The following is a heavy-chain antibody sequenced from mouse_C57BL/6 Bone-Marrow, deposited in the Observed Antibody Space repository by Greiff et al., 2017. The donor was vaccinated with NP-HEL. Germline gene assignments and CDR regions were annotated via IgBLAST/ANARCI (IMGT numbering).Heavy chain of an antibody. CDR1: GFTFTDYY. J-gene: IGHJ1*03. D-gene: IGHD1-1*01. Sequence: EVHLVESGGGLVQPGGSLSLSCAASGFTFTDYYMSWVRQPPGKALEWLRFIRNKANGYTTEYSASVKGRFTISRDNSQSILYLQMNALRAEDSATYYCASPSSWYWYFDVWGTGTTVTVSS. CDR2: IRNKANGYTT. V-gene: IGHV7-3*01. CDR3: ASPSSWYWYFDV.